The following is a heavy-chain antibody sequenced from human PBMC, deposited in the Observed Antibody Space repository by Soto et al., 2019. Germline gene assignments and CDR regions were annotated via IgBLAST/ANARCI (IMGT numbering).Heavy chain of an antibody. CDR3: ERKRHGDYGGVYFDY. Sequence: PSETLSLTCAVSSGSISSSNWWSWVRQPPGKGLEWIGEIYHSGSTNYNPSLKSRVTISVDKSKNQFSLKLSSVTAADTAVYYCERKRHGDYGGVYFDYWGQGTLVTVSS. CDR1: SGSISSSNW. J-gene: IGHJ4*02. CDR2: IYHSGST. D-gene: IGHD4-17*01. V-gene: IGHV4-4*02.